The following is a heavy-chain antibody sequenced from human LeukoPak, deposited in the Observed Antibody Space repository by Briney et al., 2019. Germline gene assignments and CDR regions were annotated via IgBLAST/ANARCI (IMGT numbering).Heavy chain of an antibody. J-gene: IGHJ4*02. D-gene: IGHD3-22*01. V-gene: IGHV3-33*01. Sequence: GGSLRLSCTASGFSFNTYGMHWVRQVPGKGLEWVSVTYGDGDNRYYADSVKARFTISRDNARKTIYLQMNNLRDEDTAVYYCATGSGYYYSHWGQGILVTVSS. CDR2: TYGDGDNR. CDR3: ATGSGYYYSH. CDR1: GFSFNTYG.